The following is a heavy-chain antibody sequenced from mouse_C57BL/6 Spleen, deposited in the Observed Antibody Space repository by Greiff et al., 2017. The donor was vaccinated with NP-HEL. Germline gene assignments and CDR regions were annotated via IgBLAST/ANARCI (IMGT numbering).Heavy chain of an antibody. CDR2: ISDGGSYT. Sequence: EVQLVESGGGLVKPGGSLKLSCAASGFTFSSYAMSWVRQTPEKRLEWVATISDGGSYTYYPDNVKGRFTISRDNAKNNLYLQMSHLKSEDTAMYYCARDPGYGLHWYFDVWGTGTTVTVSS. V-gene: IGHV5-4*01. J-gene: IGHJ1*03. D-gene: IGHD3-2*02. CDR1: GFTFSSYA. CDR3: ARDPGYGLHWYFDV.